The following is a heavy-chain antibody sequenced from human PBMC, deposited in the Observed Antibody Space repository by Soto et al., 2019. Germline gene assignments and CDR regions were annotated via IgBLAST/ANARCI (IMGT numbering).Heavy chain of an antibody. D-gene: IGHD3-3*01. CDR2: IVGGSGST. CDR1: GFTLTSAD. Sequence: QMQLVQSGPEVKKPGTSVKVSCKASGFTLTSADVQWVRQTRGQRLEWIGWIVGGSGSTNYAQQLQGRLAITRDMSTSTVYMELSSLRSEYTAVYYSAADWRNRPFEFWGQGSQVTVSS. V-gene: IGHV1-58*01. J-gene: IGHJ4*02. CDR3: AADWRNRPFEF.